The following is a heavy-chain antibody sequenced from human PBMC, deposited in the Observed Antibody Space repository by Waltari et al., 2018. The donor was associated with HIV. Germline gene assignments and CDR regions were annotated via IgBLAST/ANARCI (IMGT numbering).Heavy chain of an antibody. J-gene: IGHJ4*02. Sequence: QLQLQESGPGLVKPSETLSLTCTVSGDSINSSSYYWGWIRQSPGRGLQWIGNIYYSGSTYYTPSLKRRVTISLDTSKNQFSLKVNSVTAADTAVYFCTRAPWGDPPPYFAYWGRGTLVTVSS. CDR2: IYYSGST. CDR1: GDSINSSSYY. V-gene: IGHV4-39*07. D-gene: IGHD2-21*02. CDR3: TRAPWGDPPPYFAY.